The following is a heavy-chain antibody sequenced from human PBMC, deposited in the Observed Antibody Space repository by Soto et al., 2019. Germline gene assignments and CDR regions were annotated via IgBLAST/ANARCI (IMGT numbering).Heavy chain of an antibody. CDR2: ISGSGGST. CDR3: AKTTVPYYYYYYMDV. CDR1: GFTFSSYA. Sequence: AGGSLRLSCAASGFTFSSYAMSWVRQAPGKGLEWVSAISGSGGSTYYADSVKGRFTISRDNSKNTLYLQMNSLRAEDTAVYYCAKTTVPYYYYYYMDVWGKGTTVTVSS. V-gene: IGHV3-23*01. J-gene: IGHJ6*03. D-gene: IGHD1-1*01.